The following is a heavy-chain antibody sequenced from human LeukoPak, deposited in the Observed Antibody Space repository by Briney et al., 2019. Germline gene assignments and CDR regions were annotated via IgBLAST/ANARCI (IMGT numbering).Heavy chain of an antibody. Sequence: GRSLRLSCAASGFTFSTYPMSWVRQAPGKGLERVSGSSGSGGSTYYADSVKGRFTISRDISKNTLYLQMNSLRAEDTAVYYCAKDEGSGWYYFDYWGQGSLVTVSS. J-gene: IGHJ4*02. CDR3: AKDEGSGWYYFDY. CDR1: GFTFSTYP. D-gene: IGHD6-19*01. CDR2: SSGSGGST. V-gene: IGHV3-23*01.